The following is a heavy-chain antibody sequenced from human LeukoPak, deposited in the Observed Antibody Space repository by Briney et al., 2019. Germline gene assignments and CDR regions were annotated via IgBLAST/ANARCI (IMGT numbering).Heavy chain of an antibody. Sequence: SETLSLTCAVYGGSFSDYYWRWIRQPPGKGLEWIGEINRSGSTNYNPSLKSRVTITVDTSKNQVSLKMSSVAAADTAVYYCARGAVLWGQGTMVTVSS. J-gene: IGHJ3*01. CDR3: ARGAVL. D-gene: IGHD6-6*01. CDR1: GGSFSDYY. CDR2: INRSGST. V-gene: IGHV4-34*01.